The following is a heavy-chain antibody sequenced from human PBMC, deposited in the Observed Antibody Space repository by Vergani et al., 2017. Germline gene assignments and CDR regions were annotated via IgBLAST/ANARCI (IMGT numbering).Heavy chain of an antibody. CDR2: ISHSGST. CDR1: DGSFNDYY. V-gene: IGHV4-34*01. D-gene: IGHD3-10*01. Sequence: QVQLQQWGVGLLKPSETLSLTCAVYDGSFNDYYWSWIRQPPGKGLEWIGEISHSGSTNYNPSLKSRVTISIDTSKNQFSLKLNSVTAADTAVYYCARGRGVYASGKRWFDPWGQGTLVTVSS. J-gene: IGHJ5*02. CDR3: ARGRGVYASGKRWFDP.